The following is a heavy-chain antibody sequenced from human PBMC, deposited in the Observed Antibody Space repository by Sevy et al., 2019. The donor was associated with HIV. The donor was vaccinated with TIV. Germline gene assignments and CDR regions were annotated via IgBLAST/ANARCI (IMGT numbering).Heavy chain of an antibody. J-gene: IGHJ1*01. D-gene: IGHD3-16*01. CDR2: IKDNGRDT. CDR1: GFTFRKSW. Sequence: GGSLRLSCAASGFTFRKSWMGWFRQAPGKGLEWVADIKDNGRDTHYVDSVKGRFIVSRDNAKNSLFLQMNSLRDEDTAVYYCVIRLGANWGQGTLVTVSS. V-gene: IGHV3-7*01. CDR3: VIRLGAN.